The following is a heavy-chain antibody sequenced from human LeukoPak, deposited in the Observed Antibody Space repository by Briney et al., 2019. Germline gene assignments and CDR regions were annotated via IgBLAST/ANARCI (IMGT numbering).Heavy chain of an antibody. CDR1: GGTFSSYA. D-gene: IGHD3-10*01. CDR2: IIPIFGTA. J-gene: IGHJ4*02. V-gene: IGHV1-69*05. CDR3: ARGLVEGSGTYGSGSFDY. Sequence: ASVKVSCKASGGTFSSYAISWVRQAPGQGLEWMGGIIPIFGTANYAQKFQSRVTITTDESTSTAYMELSSLRSEDTAVYYCARGLVEGSGTYGSGSFDYWGQGTLVTVSS.